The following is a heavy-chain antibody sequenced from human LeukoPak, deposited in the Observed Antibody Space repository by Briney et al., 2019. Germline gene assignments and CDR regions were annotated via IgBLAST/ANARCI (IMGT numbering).Heavy chain of an antibody. CDR2: ICGSAGSS. J-gene: IGHJ4*02. CDR1: GVTFRSYV. Sequence: GASLRLSCVASGVTFRSYVMSWVRQAPGRGVEWVSTICGSAGSSYYADSVRGGFTISRDNFKKTLYLQMNSLSPEDTALYFCAEGSGDTCYSHFDFWGQGSLVTVSS. V-gene: IGHV3-23*01. CDR3: AEGSGDTCYSHFDF. D-gene: IGHD2-15*01.